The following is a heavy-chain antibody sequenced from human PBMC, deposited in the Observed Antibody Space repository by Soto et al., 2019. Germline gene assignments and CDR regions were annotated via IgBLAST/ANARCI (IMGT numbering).Heavy chain of an antibody. Sequence: QVQLVESGGGVVQLGRSLRLSCAASGFTFSNFAMHWFRQAPGKGLEWVAVMSFDGTTKFYADSVKGRFTVSRDNSQNTLYLQVNSLRDEDTAVYYCAREGPEAFRSTWHFDYCGQGTLVTVSS. CDR3: AREGPEAFRSTWHFDY. J-gene: IGHJ4*02. D-gene: IGHD1-26*01. CDR2: MSFDGTTK. CDR1: GFTFSNFA. V-gene: IGHV3-30-3*01.